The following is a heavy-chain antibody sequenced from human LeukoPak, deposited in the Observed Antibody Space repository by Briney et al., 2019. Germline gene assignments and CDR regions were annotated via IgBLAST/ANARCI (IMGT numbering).Heavy chain of an antibody. Sequence: SETLSLTCTVSGGSISSYYWSWLRQPPGKGLEWIGYIYYSGSTKYNPSLKRRVTISVDTSKKQFSLKLSSVTAADTAVYYCARSKDILTGYCFDYWGQGTLVTVSS. CDR2: IYYSGST. D-gene: IGHD3-9*01. V-gene: IGHV4-59*01. J-gene: IGHJ4*02. CDR3: ARSKDILTGYCFDY. CDR1: GGSISSYY.